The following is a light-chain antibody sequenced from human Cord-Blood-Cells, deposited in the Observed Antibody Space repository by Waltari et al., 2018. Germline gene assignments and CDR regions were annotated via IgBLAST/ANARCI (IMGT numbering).Light chain of an antibody. J-gene: IGKJ1*01. Sequence: EIVLTQSPGTLSLSPGERATLSCGASQSVNSSYLAWYQQQPGQAPRLLICGSSSRATGIPDRFSGGGSGTDCTLTIRRLEPEDFAVYYCQQDGSSPWTFGQGTEVEIK. V-gene: IGKV3-20*01. CDR2: GSS. CDR3: QQDGSSPWT. CDR1: QSVNSSY.